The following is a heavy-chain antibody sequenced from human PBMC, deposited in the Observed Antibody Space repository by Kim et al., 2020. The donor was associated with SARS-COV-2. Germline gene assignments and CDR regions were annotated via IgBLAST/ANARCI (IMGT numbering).Heavy chain of an antibody. Sequence: GSLRLSCAASGFTFSSYAMSWVRQAPGKGLEWVSAISGSGGSTYYADSVKGRFTISRDNSKNTLYLQMNSLRAEDTAVYYCAKDWSASSGYYGLFDYWGQGTLVTVSS. CDR3: AKDWSASSGYYGLFDY. D-gene: IGHD3-22*01. CDR1: GFTFSSYA. V-gene: IGHV3-23*01. J-gene: IGHJ4*02. CDR2: ISGSGGST.